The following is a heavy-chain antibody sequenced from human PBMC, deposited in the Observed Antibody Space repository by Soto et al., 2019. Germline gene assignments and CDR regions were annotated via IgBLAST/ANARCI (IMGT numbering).Heavy chain of an antibody. Sequence: GASVKVSCKASGGTFSSYAISWVRQAPGQGLEWMGGIIPIFGTANYAQKFQGRVTITADESTSTAYMELSSLRSEDTAVYYCARRYSSSSGSNWFDPWGQGTLVTVSS. J-gene: IGHJ5*02. CDR1: GGTFSSYA. CDR3: ARRYSSSSGSNWFDP. CDR2: IIPIFGTA. V-gene: IGHV1-69*13. D-gene: IGHD6-6*01.